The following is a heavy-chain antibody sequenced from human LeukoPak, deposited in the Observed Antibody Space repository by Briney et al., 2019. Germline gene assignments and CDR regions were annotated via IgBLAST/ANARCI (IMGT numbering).Heavy chain of an antibody. CDR2: INHSGST. J-gene: IGHJ6*03. V-gene: IGHV4-30-2*01. CDR3: LGWANYYYYMDV. CDR1: GFSISSGGYY. Sequence: SQTLSLTCTVSGFSISSGGYYWSWLRQPPGKGLEWIGEINHSGSTNYNPSLKSRVTISVDTSKNQFSLKLSSVTAADTAVYYCLGWANYYYYMDVWGKGTTVTVSS. D-gene: IGHD7-27*01.